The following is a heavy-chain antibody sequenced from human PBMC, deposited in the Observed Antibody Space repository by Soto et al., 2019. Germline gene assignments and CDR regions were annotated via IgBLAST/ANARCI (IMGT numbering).Heavy chain of an antibody. CDR2: LDPSSTYI. CDR1: GFTFSAYT. D-gene: IGHD4-17*01. J-gene: IGHJ5*01. CDR3: VRGTYGDYDS. V-gene: IGHV3-21*02. Sequence: EVQLVESRGGLVKPGGSLRLSCAASGFTFSAYTMNWVRQAPGKGLEWVSSLDPSSTYIYYADSVKGRFTLSRDSAKNSLFLRLNSLRADDTALYYCVRGTYGDYDSWGQGTLVTVSS.